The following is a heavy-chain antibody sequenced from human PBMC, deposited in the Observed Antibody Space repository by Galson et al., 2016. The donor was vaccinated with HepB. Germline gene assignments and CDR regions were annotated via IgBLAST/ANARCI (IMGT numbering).Heavy chain of an antibody. D-gene: IGHD3-10*01. CDR2: INGVGYGSTT. J-gene: IGHJ5*02. V-gene: IGHV3-23*01. CDR1: GFPFGTYA. CDR3: AKQIDRGTLNR. Sequence: SLRLSCAASGFPFGTYAMSWVRQAPGKGLEWLSAINGVGYGSTTYYRESVKGRFTISRDISKNTLSLQMSSLRAEDTAVCYCAKQIDRGTLNRWGQGTLVIVSS.